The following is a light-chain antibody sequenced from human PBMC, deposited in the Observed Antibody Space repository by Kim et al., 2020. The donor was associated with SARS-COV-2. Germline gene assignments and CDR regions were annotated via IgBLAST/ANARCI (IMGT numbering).Light chain of an antibody. CDR1: TSNVGKTF. Sequence: GQSVTISCSGRTSNVGKTFVYWYQQLPGTAPSLLIYANNQRPSGVPDRFSGSKSGTSASLAISELRSEDEANYYCAAWDDTLSARVFGGGTQLTVL. V-gene: IGLV1-47*02. J-gene: IGLJ3*02. CDR2: ANN. CDR3: AAWDDTLSARV.